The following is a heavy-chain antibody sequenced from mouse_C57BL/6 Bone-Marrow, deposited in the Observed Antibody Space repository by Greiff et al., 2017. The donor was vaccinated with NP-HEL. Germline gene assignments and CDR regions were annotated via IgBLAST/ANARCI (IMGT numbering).Heavy chain of an antibody. D-gene: IGHD2-3*01. CDR2: IDPENGDT. V-gene: IGHV14-4*01. J-gene: IGHJ2*01. Sequence: EVQLQQSGAELVRPGASVKLSCTASGFNIKDDYMHWVKQRPEQGLEWIGWIDPENGDTEYASKFQGKATITADTSSNTAYLQLSSLTSEDTAVYYCTTKGYDGYYRDYWGQGTTLTVSS. CDR3: TTKGYDGYYRDY. CDR1: GFNIKDDY.